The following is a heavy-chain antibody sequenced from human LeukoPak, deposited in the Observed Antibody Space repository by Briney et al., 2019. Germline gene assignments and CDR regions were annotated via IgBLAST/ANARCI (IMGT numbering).Heavy chain of an antibody. Sequence: GGSLRLSCAASGFTLSSYWMHWVRQAPGRGLVWVSRIDTDGSSTNYTDSVKGRFTISRGNAENTLYLEMKSLRAEDTAVYYCTRGLWAIDYWGQGALVTVSS. V-gene: IGHV3-74*01. CDR1: GFTLSSYW. J-gene: IGHJ4*02. CDR3: TRGLWAIDY. CDR2: IDTDGSST. D-gene: IGHD3/OR15-3a*01.